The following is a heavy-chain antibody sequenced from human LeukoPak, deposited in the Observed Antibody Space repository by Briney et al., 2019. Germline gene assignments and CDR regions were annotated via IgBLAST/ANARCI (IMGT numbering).Heavy chain of an antibody. V-gene: IGHV4-39*07. CDR1: GGSISSSSYY. CDR2: MYYRGNT. CDR3: ARLYGNYQNYFDY. D-gene: IGHD1-7*01. Sequence: SETLSLTCTVSGGSISSSSYYWGWIRQPPGKGLEWVGHMYYRGNTFYNPSLKSRVTISVDTSKNQFSLKLRSVTAADTAVYYCARLYGNYQNYFDYWGQGTLVTVSS. J-gene: IGHJ4*02.